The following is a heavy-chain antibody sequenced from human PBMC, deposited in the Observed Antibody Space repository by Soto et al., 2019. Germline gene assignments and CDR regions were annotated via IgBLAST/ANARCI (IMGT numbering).Heavy chain of an antibody. Sequence: QVHLVESGGGVVQPGRSRRLSCAASGFTFRIYAMHGVRQAPGKGLECVAVISYDGSNKFYRDSVKGRVTISRDNSKNTLYLQINSLRYEDTAVYYCARGDREDIAVVVGARPGEYGVDVWGQGTTVTVSS. D-gene: IGHD2-15*01. CDR1: GFTFRIYA. CDR2: ISYDGSNK. V-gene: IGHV3-30-3*01. J-gene: IGHJ6*02. CDR3: ARGDREDIAVVVGARPGEYGVDV.